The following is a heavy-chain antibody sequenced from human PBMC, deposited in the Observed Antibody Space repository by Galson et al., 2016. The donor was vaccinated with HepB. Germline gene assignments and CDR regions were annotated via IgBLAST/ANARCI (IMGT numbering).Heavy chain of an antibody. CDR3: ARHQPGTTTRSDP. Sequence: QSGAEVKKPGESMKISCKGSGYSFTSYWIGWVRQMPGKGLEWMGVIYPGDSDTRYSPSFQDQFTISTDKSNSTSYLQWTSLESADSDMYYCARHQPGTTTRSDPWGQGTLVTVSS. J-gene: IGHJ5*02. D-gene: IGHD1-1*01. CDR1: GYSFTSYW. CDR2: IYPGDSDT. V-gene: IGHV5-51*01.